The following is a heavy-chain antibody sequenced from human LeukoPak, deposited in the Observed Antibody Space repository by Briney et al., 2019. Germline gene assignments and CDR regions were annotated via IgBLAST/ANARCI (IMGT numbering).Heavy chain of an antibody. Sequence: GGSLRLSCAASGFTFSSYAMHWVRQAPGKGLEWVAVISYDGSNKYYADSVKGRFTISRDNSKNTLYLQMNSLRAEDTAVYYCARGIIWQLMRAGAFDIWGQGTMVTVSS. D-gene: IGHD6-6*01. CDR3: ARGIIWQLMRAGAFDI. V-gene: IGHV3-30*04. CDR2: ISYDGSNK. J-gene: IGHJ3*02. CDR1: GFTFSSYA.